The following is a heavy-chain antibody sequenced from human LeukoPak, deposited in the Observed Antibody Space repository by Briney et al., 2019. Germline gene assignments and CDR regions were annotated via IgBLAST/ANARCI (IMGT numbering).Heavy chain of an antibody. V-gene: IGHV1-2*02. CDR1: GYTFTGYY. D-gene: IGHD3-16*01. CDR2: INPDSGGA. Sequence: GASVKASCKASGYTFTGYYMHWVRQAPGQGLEWMGWINPDSGGANYAQNFQGRVTMTRDTSISTAYMELSSLRSDDTAVYYCARDRKVGGVYYYYMDVWGKGTTVTVSS. CDR3: ARDRKVGGVYYYYMDV. J-gene: IGHJ6*03.